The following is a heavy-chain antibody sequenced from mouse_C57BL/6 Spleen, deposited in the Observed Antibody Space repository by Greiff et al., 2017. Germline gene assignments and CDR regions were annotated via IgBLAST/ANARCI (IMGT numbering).Heavy chain of an antibody. Sequence: FQLQQPGAELVKPGASVKLSCKASGYTFTSYWMQWVKQRPGQGLEWIGEIDPSDSYTNYNQKFKGKATLTVDTSSSTAYMQLSSLTSEDSAVYYCARYVGPYAMDYWGQGTSVTVSS. CDR2: IDPSDSYT. V-gene: IGHV1-50*01. J-gene: IGHJ4*01. CDR3: ARYVGPYAMDY. CDR1: GYTFTSYW.